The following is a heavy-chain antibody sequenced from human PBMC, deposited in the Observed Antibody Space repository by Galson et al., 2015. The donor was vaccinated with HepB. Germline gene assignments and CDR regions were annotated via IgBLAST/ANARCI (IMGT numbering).Heavy chain of an antibody. CDR3: ARPYSRGYYGGY. J-gene: IGHJ4*02. CDR2: IYPADSDT. Sequence: QSGAEVKKPGDSLKISCRGSGYSFTSYWIGWVRQLPGKGLEWMGIIYPADSDTRYSPAFQGQVTISVDKSINTAYLQWSGLKASDTAIYYCARPYSRGYYGGYWGQGTRVTVSS. D-gene: IGHD6-25*01. CDR1: GYSFTSYW. V-gene: IGHV5-51*01.